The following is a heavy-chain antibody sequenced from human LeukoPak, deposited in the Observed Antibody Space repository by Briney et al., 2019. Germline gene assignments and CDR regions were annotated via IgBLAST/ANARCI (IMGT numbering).Heavy chain of an antibody. CDR1: RGTFSSYA. CDR2: IIPIFGTA. Sequence: SVKVSCKASRGTFSSYAISWVRQAPGQGLEWMGGIIPIFGTANYAQKFQGRVTITADESTSTAYMELSSLRSEDTAVYYCARGGTMVRGVPVHNWFDPWGQGTLVTVSS. J-gene: IGHJ5*02. CDR3: ARGGTMVRGVPVHNWFDP. V-gene: IGHV1-69*01. D-gene: IGHD3-10*01.